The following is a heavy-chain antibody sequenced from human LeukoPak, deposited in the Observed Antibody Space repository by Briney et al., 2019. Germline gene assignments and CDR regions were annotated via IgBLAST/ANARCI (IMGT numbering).Heavy chain of an antibody. J-gene: IGHJ4*02. CDR1: GFTFDDYA. V-gene: IGHV3-9*01. CDR2: ISWNSGSI. D-gene: IGHD6-19*01. CDR3: AKAMYSSGWYPFDY. Sequence: PGESLRLSCAASGFTFDDYAMHWVRQAPGKGLEWVSGISWNSGSIGYADSVKGRFTISRDNAKNSLYLQMNSLRAEDTALYYCAKAMYSSGWYPFDYWGQGTLVTVSS.